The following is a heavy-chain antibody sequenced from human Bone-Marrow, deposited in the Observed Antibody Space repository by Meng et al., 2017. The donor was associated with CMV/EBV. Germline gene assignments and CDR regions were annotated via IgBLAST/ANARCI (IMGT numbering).Heavy chain of an antibody. J-gene: IGHJ6*02. CDR2: IIPILGIA. D-gene: IGHD3-9*01. Sequence: SVKVSCKASGGTFSSYAISWVRQAPGQGLEWMGGIIPILGIANYAQKFQGRVTITADKSTSTAYIELSSLRSEDTAVYYCARPYYDILTGYWGAYYYGMDVWGQGNTVTVSS. CDR1: GGTFSSYA. V-gene: IGHV1-69*10. CDR3: ARPYYDILTGYWGAYYYGMDV.